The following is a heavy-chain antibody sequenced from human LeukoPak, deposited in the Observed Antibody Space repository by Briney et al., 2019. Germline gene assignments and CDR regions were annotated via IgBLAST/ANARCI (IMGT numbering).Heavy chain of an antibody. CDR2: IYYTGSN. V-gene: IGHV4-59*01. D-gene: IGHD3-10*01. CDR1: GGSISGYY. Sequence: PSETLSLTCTVSGGSISGYYWSWIRPPPGKGLEWIGYIYYTGSNNYNPSLKSRVAISVDTSKNQFSLRLTSVTAADTAVYYCARDYGSGSSQIFDFWGQGILVTVSS. J-gene: IGHJ4*02. CDR3: ARDYGSGSSQIFDF.